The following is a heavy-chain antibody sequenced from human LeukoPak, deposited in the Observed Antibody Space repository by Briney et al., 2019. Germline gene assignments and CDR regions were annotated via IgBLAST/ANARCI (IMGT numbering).Heavy chain of an antibody. CDR1: GGSISNYY. Sequence: SETLSLTCTISGGSISNYYWSWIRQPAGKGLEWIGRIYTSGSTNYNPSLKSRVTISVDTSKNQFSLKLSSVTAADTAVYYCARRPYYYGSGSYYYYYMDVWGKGTTVTVSS. CDR2: IYTSGST. CDR3: ARRPYYYGSGSYYYYYMDV. J-gene: IGHJ6*03. D-gene: IGHD3-10*01. V-gene: IGHV4-4*07.